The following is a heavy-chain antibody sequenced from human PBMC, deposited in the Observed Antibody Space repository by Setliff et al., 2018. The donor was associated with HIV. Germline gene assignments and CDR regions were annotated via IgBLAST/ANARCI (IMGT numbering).Heavy chain of an antibody. CDR3: ARPHSGRGGGAYFDP. V-gene: IGHV4-39*01. CDR1: GDSITSGHFY. CDR2: ILAGRVT. J-gene: IGHJ5*02. Sequence: SETLSLTCTVSGDSITSGHFYWGWIRQAPGKGLAWFGNILAGRVTFFNPSLRGRVTISVDASKNQVSLNLRSVTAADSAVYHCARPHSGRGGGAYFDPWGQGILVTVSS. D-gene: IGHD6-19*01.